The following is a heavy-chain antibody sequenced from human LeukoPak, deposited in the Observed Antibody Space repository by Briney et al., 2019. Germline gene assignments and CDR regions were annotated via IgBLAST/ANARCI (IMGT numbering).Heavy chain of an antibody. CDR1: GSTFSDYD. CDR3: VRVAKERVGGVYYFDY. CDR2: IGTAGDT. V-gene: IGHV3-13*01. D-gene: IGHD1-1*01. Sequence: AGGSLRLSCAASGSTFSDYDMHWVRQATGKGLEWVSAIGTAGDTYYTGSVKGRFTISRENAKNSLYLQMNSLRAGDTAVYYCVRVAKERVGGVYYFDYWGQGTPATVSS. J-gene: IGHJ4*02.